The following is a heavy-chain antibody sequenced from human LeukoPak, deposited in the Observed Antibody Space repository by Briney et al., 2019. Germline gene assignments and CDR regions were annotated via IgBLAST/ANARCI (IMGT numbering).Heavy chain of an antibody. CDR2: INWNSDSR. CDR3: AAGVNGYFDY. Sequence: GGSLTLSCAASGFTFDDYGMLWPRQTTGKGLERVTGINWNSDSRGYGVSVKGRFTVSRDNAKNTLYLQMNSLRAEDTAVYYCAAGVNGYFDYWGQGTLVTVSS. D-gene: IGHD2-8*01. J-gene: IGHJ4*02. V-gene: IGHV3-20*04. CDR1: GFTFDDYG.